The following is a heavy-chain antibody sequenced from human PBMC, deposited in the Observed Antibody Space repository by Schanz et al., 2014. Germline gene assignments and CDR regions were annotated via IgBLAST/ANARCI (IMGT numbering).Heavy chain of an antibody. Sequence: EVQLVESGGGLVQPGGSLRLSCAASGFAFSSYGMNWLRQAPGKGLEWVSALSEGGGGTHYADSVRGRFTISSDSSKNTLYLQMSSLRADDTAVYYCVRDSFFAFDYWGQGTLVTVSS. CDR1: GFAFSSYG. CDR2: LSEGGGGT. CDR3: VRDSFFAFDY. V-gene: IGHV3-23*04. D-gene: IGHD3-3*01. J-gene: IGHJ4*02.